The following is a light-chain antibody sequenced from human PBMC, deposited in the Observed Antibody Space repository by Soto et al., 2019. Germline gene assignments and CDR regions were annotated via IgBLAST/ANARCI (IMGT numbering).Light chain of an antibody. Sequence: QSVLTQPPSASGSPGQSVTISCTGTSSDVGAYNYVSWYQQHPGKAPKLMTYEVTKRPSGVPDRFSGSKSGNTASLTVSGLQAEDEADYYCSSSGGNNIHYVFGTGTKLTVL. CDR3: SSSGGNNIHYV. CDR1: SSDVGAYNY. CDR2: EVT. V-gene: IGLV2-8*01. J-gene: IGLJ1*01.